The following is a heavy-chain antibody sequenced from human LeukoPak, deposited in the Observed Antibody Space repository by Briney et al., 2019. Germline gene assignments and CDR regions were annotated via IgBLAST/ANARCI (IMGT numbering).Heavy chain of an antibody. J-gene: IGHJ3*02. V-gene: IGHV3-66*01. CDR3: AREIGNVFDI. D-gene: IGHD3-10*01. CDR1: GFTVSSNF. CDR2: IYSGVTT. Sequence: GGSLRLSCAASGFTVSSNFMSWVRQAPGKGLEWVSVIYSGVTTYYADSVKGRFTISRDNAKNSLYLQMNSLRAEDTAMYYCAREIGNVFDIWGQGTMVTVSS.